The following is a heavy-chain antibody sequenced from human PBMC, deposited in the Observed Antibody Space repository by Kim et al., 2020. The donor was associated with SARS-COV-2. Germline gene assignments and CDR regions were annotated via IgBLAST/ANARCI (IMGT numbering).Heavy chain of an antibody. V-gene: IGHV3-7*03. Sequence: GGSLRLSCAASGFTFSSYWMSWVRQAPGKGLEWVANIKQDGSEKYYVDSVKGRFTISRDNAKNSLYLQMNSLRAEDAAVYYCARGMDVVVTAIPSYDFDYWGQGTLVTVSS. CDR2: IKQDGSEK. J-gene: IGHJ4*02. CDR1: GFTFSSYW. D-gene: IGHD2-21*02. CDR3: ARGMDVVVTAIPSYDFDY.